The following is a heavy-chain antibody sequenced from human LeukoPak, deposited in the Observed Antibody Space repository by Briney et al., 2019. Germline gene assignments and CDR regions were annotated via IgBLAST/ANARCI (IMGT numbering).Heavy chain of an antibody. J-gene: IGHJ4*02. D-gene: IGHD3-22*01. CDR3: ARVRQYYDSSGYYGY. CDR1: GSTFTRYY. Sequence: ASVKVSCKAAGSTFTRYYMHWVRQAPGQGREWMGRINPNSGGTNYAQKFQGRVTMTRDTSITTAYMELSRLRSDDTAVYYCARVRQYYDSSGYYGYWGQGTLVTVSS. CDR2: INPNSGGT. V-gene: IGHV1-2*06.